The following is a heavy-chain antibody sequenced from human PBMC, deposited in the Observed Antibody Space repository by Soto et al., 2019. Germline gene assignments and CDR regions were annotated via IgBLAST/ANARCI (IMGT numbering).Heavy chain of an antibody. J-gene: IGHJ6*02. CDR3: ARLNYGDYDYYYYGMDV. D-gene: IGHD4-17*01. Sequence: QVQLVQSGAEEKKPGASVKVSCKASGYTFTSYAMHWVRQAPGQRLEWMGWINAGNGNTKYSQKFQGRVTITRDTSASTAYMELSSLRSEDTAVYYCARLNYGDYDYYYYGMDVWGQGTTVTVSS. CDR1: GYTFTSYA. CDR2: INAGNGNT. V-gene: IGHV1-3*05.